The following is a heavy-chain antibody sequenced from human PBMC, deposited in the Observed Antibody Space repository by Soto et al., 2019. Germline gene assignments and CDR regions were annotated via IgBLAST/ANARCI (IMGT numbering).Heavy chain of an antibody. CDR3: ARAFGGEYYDPRSWYSAY. CDR2: IYPGDFDI. V-gene: IGHV5-51*01. Sequence: GESLKISCKGSGYKFIDYWIGWGSQVPGKGLEWMGSIYPGDFDIKYGPSFHGQVTISADKSITTVYLHWSGLKASDTGIYYRARAFGGEYYDPRSWYSAYWGQATQVTVS. D-gene: IGHD3-16*01. J-gene: IGHJ4*02. CDR1: GYKFIDYW.